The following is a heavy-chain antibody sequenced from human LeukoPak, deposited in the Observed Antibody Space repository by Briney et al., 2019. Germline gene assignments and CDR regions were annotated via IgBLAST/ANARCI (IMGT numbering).Heavy chain of an antibody. V-gene: IGHV3-23*01. CDR2: ISGGGIGI. CDR3: TRRRGNQQPIDY. Sequence: ETLSLTCAVYGGSFSGYYWSWVRQAPGKGLEWVSAISGGGIGIYYADSLKGRFTISRDDSKNTLYLQMNSLRAEDTAVYYCTRRRGNQQPIDYWGQGTLVTVSS. J-gene: IGHJ4*02. D-gene: IGHD2-2*01. CDR1: GGSFSGYY.